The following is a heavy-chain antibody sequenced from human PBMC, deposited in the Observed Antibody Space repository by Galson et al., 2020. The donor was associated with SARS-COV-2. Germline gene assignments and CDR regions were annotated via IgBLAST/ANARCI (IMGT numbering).Heavy chain of an antibody. CDR1: GYTFNNYG. V-gene: IGHV1-18*01. Sequence: ASVKVSCKASGYTFNNYGISWMRQAPGQGLEWMGWIGAYNGYTYYAQNVQGRVTMTIDGSTSTAYMELRSLRSDDTAVYYCARCLGPGTYHYNNSGPDYWGQGTLVTVSA. CDR3: ARCLGPGTYHYNNSGPDY. D-gene: IGHD3-22*01. CDR2: IGAYNGYT. J-gene: IGHJ4*02.